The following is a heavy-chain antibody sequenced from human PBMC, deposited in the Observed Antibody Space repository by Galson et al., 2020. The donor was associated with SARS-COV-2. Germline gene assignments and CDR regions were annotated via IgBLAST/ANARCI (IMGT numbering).Heavy chain of an antibody. Sequence: SETLSLTCTVSGGSISGGVYYWNWIRQRPGEGLEWIGYIYNSGNTYYNPALKSPVTISVGASRKEFSLKLSAVTAADTAVYYCARALQQRMVTRYWFFDVWGRGTLVTVSS. CDR3: ARALQQRMVTRYWFFDV. J-gene: IGHJ2*01. D-gene: IGHD2-21*02. CDR1: GGSISGGVYY. V-gene: IGHV4-31*01. CDR2: IYNSGNT.